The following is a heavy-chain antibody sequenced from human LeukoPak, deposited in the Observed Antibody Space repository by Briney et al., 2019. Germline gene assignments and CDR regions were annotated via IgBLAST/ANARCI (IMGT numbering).Heavy chain of an antibody. CDR3: ARVFDHYDSSGYYSEALDY. V-gene: IGHV3-7*01. CDR1: GFTFSGYW. Sequence: GGSLRLSCAASGFTFSGYWMSWVRQAPGKGLEWVANIKQDGSEKYYVDSVKGRFTISRDNAKNSLYLQMNSLRAEDTAVYYCARVFDHYDSSGYYSEALDYWGQGTLVTVSS. J-gene: IGHJ4*02. D-gene: IGHD3-22*01. CDR2: IKQDGSEK.